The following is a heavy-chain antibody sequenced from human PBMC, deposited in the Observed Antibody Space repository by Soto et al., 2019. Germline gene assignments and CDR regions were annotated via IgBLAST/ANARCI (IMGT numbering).Heavy chain of an antibody. CDR1: GGSLSGHY. D-gene: IGHD3-3*01. Sequence: QVQLQQWGAGLLKPSETLSLTCAVFGGSLSGHYWTWIRQAPGKGLEWIGEINHSGGTNYNSSLKSRVTLSLDTSKNQFSLILMAVTAADTAMYYCARDRQDYALWSGSDNEGHYGMDVWGRGTTVTVSS. CDR2: INHSGGT. J-gene: IGHJ6*02. V-gene: IGHV4-34*01. CDR3: ARDRQDYALWSGSDNEGHYGMDV.